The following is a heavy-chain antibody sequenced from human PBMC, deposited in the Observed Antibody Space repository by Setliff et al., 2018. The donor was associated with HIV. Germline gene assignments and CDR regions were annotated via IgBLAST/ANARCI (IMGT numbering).Heavy chain of an antibody. D-gene: IGHD5-12*01. CDR3: ATHRVGQRPWLSDF. CDR1: GFNFRGYN. CDR2: ISTSSTYT. V-gene: IGHV3-21*01. Sequence: GESLKISCAVSGFNFRGYNMNWVRQAPGKGLEWVSSISTSSTYTYYADSVKGRFTIPRDNAKNALYLQMNSLRAEDTAVYYCATHRVGQRPWLSDFWGQGTLVTVSS. J-gene: IGHJ4*02.